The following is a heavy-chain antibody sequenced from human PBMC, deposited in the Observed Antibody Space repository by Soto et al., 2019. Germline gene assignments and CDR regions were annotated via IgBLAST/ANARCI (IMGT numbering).Heavy chain of an antibody. Sequence: SETLSLTCTVSGVSISSSSYYWGWLRQPPGKGLEWLGSIYYSGSTYYNPSLKSRVTISVDTSKNQFSLKLSSVTAADTAVYYCARRLYYDSSGFEGGGMDVWGQGTTVT. CDR3: ARRLYYDSSGFEGGGMDV. V-gene: IGHV4-39*01. D-gene: IGHD3-22*01. CDR1: GVSISSSSYY. CDR2: IYYSGST. J-gene: IGHJ6*02.